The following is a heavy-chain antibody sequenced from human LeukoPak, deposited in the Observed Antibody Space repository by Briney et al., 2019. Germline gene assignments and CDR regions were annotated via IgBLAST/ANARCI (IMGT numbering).Heavy chain of an antibody. V-gene: IGHV1-2*02. D-gene: IGHD3-22*01. CDR1: GYTFTGYY. Sequence: ASVKVSCKASGYTFTGYYMHWVRQAPGQGLEWMGWINPNSGGTNYAQKFQGRVTMTGDTSISTAYMELSRLRSDDTAVYYCAGYDSSGLDAFDIWGQGTMVTVSS. CDR3: AGYDSSGLDAFDI. J-gene: IGHJ3*02. CDR2: INPNSGGT.